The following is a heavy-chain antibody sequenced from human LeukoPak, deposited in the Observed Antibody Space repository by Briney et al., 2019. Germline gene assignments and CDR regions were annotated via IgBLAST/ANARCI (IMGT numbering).Heavy chain of an antibody. CDR1: GGSISSSNYY. Sequence: SETLSLTCTVSGGSISSSNYYWGWIRQPPGKGLEWIGTIYYNGATFYNPSLKSRVTMSVDTSKNQFSLKLSSVTAADTAVYYCARGMFVGNSFLPLYWGQGTLVTVSS. D-gene: IGHD4-23*01. V-gene: IGHV4-39*07. CDR2: IYYNGAT. J-gene: IGHJ4*02. CDR3: ARGMFVGNSFLPLY.